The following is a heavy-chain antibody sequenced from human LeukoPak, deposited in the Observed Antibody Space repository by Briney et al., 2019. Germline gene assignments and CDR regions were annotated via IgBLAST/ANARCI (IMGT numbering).Heavy chain of an antibody. CDR3: ARGPYYGDYVEGVYYFDY. J-gene: IGHJ4*02. CDR1: GFTFYDYG. CDR2: INWNGGST. V-gene: IGHV3-20*04. D-gene: IGHD4-17*01. Sequence: GGSLRLSCAASGFTFYDYGMSWVRQAPGKGLEWGSGINWNGGSTVYADSVKGRFTISRDNAKNSLYLQMNSLRAEDTALYYCARGPYYGDYVEGVYYFDYWGQGTLVTVSS.